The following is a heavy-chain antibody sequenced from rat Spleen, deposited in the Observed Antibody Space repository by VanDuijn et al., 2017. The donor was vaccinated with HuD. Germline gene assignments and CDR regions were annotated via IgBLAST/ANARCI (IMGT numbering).Heavy chain of an antibody. D-gene: IGHD4-3*01. V-gene: IGHV2-30*01. CDR3: ARGAGGVMDA. Sequence: QVQLKESGPGLVQPSQTLSLACTVSGFSLTSYHVHWVRQPSGKGLEWMGVIWIGGSTEYNSALKSRLSISRDTSKSQVFLKMNSLQTEDTATYYCARGAGGVMDAWGQGTSVTVSS. CDR2: IWIGGST. CDR1: GFSLTSYH. J-gene: IGHJ4*01.